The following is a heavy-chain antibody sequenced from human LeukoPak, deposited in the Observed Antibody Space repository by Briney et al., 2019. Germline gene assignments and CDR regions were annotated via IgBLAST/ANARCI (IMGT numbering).Heavy chain of an antibody. D-gene: IGHD2-2*01. Sequence: GGSLRLSCAASGFTFSSYGMHWVRQAPGKGLEWVAVISYDGSNKYYADSVKGRFTISRDNSKNTLYLQMNSLRAEDTAVYYCAKEALGGYCSSTSCYEFDYWGQGTLVTVSS. CDR2: ISYDGSNK. CDR1: GFTFSSYG. V-gene: IGHV3-30*18. J-gene: IGHJ4*02. CDR3: AKEALGGYCSSTSCYEFDY.